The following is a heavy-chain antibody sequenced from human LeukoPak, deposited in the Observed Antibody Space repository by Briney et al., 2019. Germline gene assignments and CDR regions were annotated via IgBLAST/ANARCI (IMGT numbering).Heavy chain of an antibody. D-gene: IGHD6-19*01. CDR2: IEQDGSER. CDR1: GFTFNTYW. CDR3: ARKTVAVAGKFDY. Sequence: PGGSLRLSCAASGFTFNTYWMSWVRRAPGKGLEWLANIEQDGSERYYADSVKGRFTISRDNAKNSLYLQMNSLRAEDTAVYYCARKTVAVAGKFDYWGQGTLVTVSS. V-gene: IGHV3-7*01. J-gene: IGHJ4*02.